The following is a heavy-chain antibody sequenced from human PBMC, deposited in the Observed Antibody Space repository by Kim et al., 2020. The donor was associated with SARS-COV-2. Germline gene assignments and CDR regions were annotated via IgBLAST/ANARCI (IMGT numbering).Heavy chain of an antibody. CDR2: IASEVDGGTT. CDR3: TTRIRVFWVLDV. CDR1: GFTFSNAW. J-gene: IGHJ6*02. D-gene: IGHD3-3*02. V-gene: IGHV3-15*04. Sequence: GGSLRLSCAASGFTFSNAWMNWVRQSPGKGLEWVGHIASEVDGGTTDYAAPVNGRFSISRDHSKNMVFLQMNSLKIEDTAVYYCTTRIRVFWVLDVWGQG.